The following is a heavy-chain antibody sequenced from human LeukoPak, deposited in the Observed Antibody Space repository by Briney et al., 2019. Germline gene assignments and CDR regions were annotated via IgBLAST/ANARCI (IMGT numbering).Heavy chain of an antibody. Sequence: SSETLSLTCTVSGGSISSGDYYWSWIRQPPGKGLEWIGYIYYSGSTYYNPSLKSRVTISVDTSKNQFSLKLSSVTAADTAVYYCARGTIVGATFHYDYWGQGTLVTVSS. D-gene: IGHD1-26*01. CDR1: GGSISSGDYY. V-gene: IGHV4-30-4*08. J-gene: IGHJ4*02. CDR3: ARGTIVGATFHYDY. CDR2: IYYSGST.